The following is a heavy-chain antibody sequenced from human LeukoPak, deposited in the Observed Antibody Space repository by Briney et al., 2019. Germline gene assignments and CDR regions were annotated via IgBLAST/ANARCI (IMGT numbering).Heavy chain of an antibody. CDR3: ARRRYSVYDFDY. CDR1: GFTFSTYG. CDR2: IWSDGSNK. D-gene: IGHD5/OR15-5a*01. Sequence: GRSLRLSCAASGFTFSTYGMHWVRQAPGKGLEWVAVIWSDGSNKYYADSVKGRFTISRDNSKDTLYLQMNSLRAEDTAVYYCARRRYSVYDFDYWGQGTLVTVSS. J-gene: IGHJ4*02. V-gene: IGHV3-33*01.